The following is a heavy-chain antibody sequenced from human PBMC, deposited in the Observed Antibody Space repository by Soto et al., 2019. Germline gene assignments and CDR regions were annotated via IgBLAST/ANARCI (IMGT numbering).Heavy chain of an antibody. J-gene: IGHJ5*02. Sequence: XSGKVCGKASESTFMNYDISWVQQATGQGLEWMGWMNPNSGNTGYALKFQGRVSMTRNTSIYTVYLELSSLASDDTAVYYCVRMASSGTLNWFDHWGQGKLVTVSS. V-gene: IGHV1-8*01. CDR2: MNPNSGNT. D-gene: IGHD1-1*01. CDR3: VRMASSGTLNWFDH. CDR1: ESTFMNYD.